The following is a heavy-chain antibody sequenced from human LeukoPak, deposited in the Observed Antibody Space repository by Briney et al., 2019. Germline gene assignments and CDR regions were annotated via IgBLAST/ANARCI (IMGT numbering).Heavy chain of an antibody. D-gene: IGHD6-19*01. CDR1: GYTFTTYD. J-gene: IGHJ4*02. CDR2: ISAHNGNT. Sequence: ASVKVSCKASGYTFTTYDISWVRQAPGQGLEWMGLISAHNGNTFYAQQFQGRVTMTRNTSISTAYMELSSLRSEDTAVYYCARVTSSGWYIFGPHPSFDYWGQGTLVTVSS. V-gene: IGHV1-8*02. CDR3: ARVTSSGWYIFGPHPSFDY.